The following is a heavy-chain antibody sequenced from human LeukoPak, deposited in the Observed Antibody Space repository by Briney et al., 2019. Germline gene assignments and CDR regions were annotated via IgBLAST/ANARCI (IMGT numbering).Heavy chain of an antibody. CDR1: GGSFSGYY. CDR3: ARAEGITIFGVVHYYYYMDV. J-gene: IGHJ6*03. CDR2: INHSGST. Sequence: SETLSLTCAVYGGSFSGYYWSWIRQPPGKGLEWIGEINHSGSTNCNPSLKSRVTISVDTSKNQFSLKLSSVTAADTAVYYCARAEGITIFGVVHYYYYMDVWGKGTTVTVSS. V-gene: IGHV4-34*01. D-gene: IGHD3-3*01.